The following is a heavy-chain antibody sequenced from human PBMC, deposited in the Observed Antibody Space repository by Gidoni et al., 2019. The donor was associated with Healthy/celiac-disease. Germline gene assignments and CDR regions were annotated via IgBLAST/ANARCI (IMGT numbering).Heavy chain of an antibody. V-gene: IGHV7-4-1*02. Sequence: VQLVQSGSAFKQPGSSVKVSCQASGYTFTSYPIHWVRQAPGQGLEWMGWINTNTGNPTYAQGFTGQFVFSLDTSVSTADLQISSLKAEDTAVYYCARGLTVTTPPFVYYYYGMDVWGQGTTVTVSS. J-gene: IGHJ6*02. D-gene: IGHD4-17*01. CDR2: INTNTGNP. CDR3: ARGLTVTTPPFVYYYYGMDV. CDR1: GYTFTSYP.